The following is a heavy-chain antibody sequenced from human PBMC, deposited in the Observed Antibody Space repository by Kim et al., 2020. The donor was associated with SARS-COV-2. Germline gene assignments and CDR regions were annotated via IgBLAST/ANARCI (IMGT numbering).Heavy chain of an antibody. J-gene: IGHJ4*02. V-gene: IGHV3-21*01. CDR3: ARASAAMGLGLFAY. CDR2: ISSSSSYI. Sequence: GGSLRLSCAASGFTFSSYSMNWVRQAPGKGXEWVSSISSSSSYIYYADSVKGRFTISRDNAKNSLYLQMNSLRAEDTAVYYCARASAAMGLGLFAYWGQGTLVTVSS. D-gene: IGHD5-18*01. CDR1: GFTFSSYS.